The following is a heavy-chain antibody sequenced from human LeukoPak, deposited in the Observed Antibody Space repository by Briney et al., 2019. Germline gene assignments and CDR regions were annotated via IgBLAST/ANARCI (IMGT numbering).Heavy chain of an antibody. CDR1: GYTFTCYY. Sequence: ASVNVSSKASGYTFTCYYMHWVRQAPGQGLEWMGIINPSGGSTSYAQKFQGRVTMTRDMSTSTVYMQLSSLRSEDTAVYYCARDVSGGSPNYYYYYMDVWGKGTTVTVSS. J-gene: IGHJ6*03. D-gene: IGHD2-15*01. CDR2: INPSGGST. CDR3: ARDVSGGSPNYYYYYMDV. V-gene: IGHV1-46*01.